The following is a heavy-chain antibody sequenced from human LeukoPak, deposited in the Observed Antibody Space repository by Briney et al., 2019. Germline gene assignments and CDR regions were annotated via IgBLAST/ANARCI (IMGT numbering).Heavy chain of an antibody. Sequence: GGSLRLSCVASGFPFSSYWMTWVRQAPGKGLEWVANIKQDGSKKSYVDSVKGRFTISRDNAKNSLYLQMNSLRAEDTAIYYCTRVGYIDEGIDYWGQGTLVTVSA. CDR2: IKQDGSKK. CDR3: TRVGYIDEGIDY. D-gene: IGHD5-24*01. V-gene: IGHV3-7*04. J-gene: IGHJ4*02. CDR1: GFPFSSYW.